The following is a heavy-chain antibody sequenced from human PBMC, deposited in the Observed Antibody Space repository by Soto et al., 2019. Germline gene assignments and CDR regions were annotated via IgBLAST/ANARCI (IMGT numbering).Heavy chain of an antibody. CDR1: GYTFINYH. V-gene: IGHV1-46*01. Sequence: ASVKVSCKASGYTFINYHRHWVRQAPGQGLEWLGIINPSDGGTGYAQKFQGRVTMTRDTSTSTVYMELSSLRSEDTAMYYCARVSHQSLDYWGLGTLVTVSS. J-gene: IGHJ4*02. CDR3: ARVSHQSLDY. CDR2: INPSDGGT.